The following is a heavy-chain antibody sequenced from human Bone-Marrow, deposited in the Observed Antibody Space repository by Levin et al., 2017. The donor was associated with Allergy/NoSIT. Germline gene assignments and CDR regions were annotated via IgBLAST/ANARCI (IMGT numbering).Heavy chain of an antibody. D-gene: IGHD6-13*01. Sequence: SCAASGFTFSSYGMNWVRQAPGKGLEWVSYISSSRSTINYADSVKGRFTISRDNAKNSLYLQMNSLRVEDTAVYYCARGGASRPDYWGQGTLVTVSS. CDR1: GFTFSSYG. J-gene: IGHJ4*02. CDR2: ISSSRSTI. CDR3: ARGGASRPDY. V-gene: IGHV3-48*01.